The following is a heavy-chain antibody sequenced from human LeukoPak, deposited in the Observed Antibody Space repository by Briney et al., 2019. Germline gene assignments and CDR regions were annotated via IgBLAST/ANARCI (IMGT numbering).Heavy chain of an antibody. V-gene: IGHV3-23*01. J-gene: IGHJ4*02. CDR3: AKVDYDILTGYFDY. Sequence: PSETLSLTCTVSGGSISSYYWSWVRQAPGKGLEWVSAISGSGGSTYYADSVKGRFTISRDNSKNTLYLQMNSLRAEDTAVYYCAKVDYDILTGYFDYWGQGTLVTVSS. CDR1: GGSISSYY. D-gene: IGHD3-9*01. CDR2: ISGSGGST.